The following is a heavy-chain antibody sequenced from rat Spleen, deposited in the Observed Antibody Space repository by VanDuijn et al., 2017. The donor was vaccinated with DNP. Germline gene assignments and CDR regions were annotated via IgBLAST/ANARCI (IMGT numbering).Heavy chain of an antibody. J-gene: IGHJ1*01. CDR3: ARQEYRYFDF. Sequence: EVQLVASGGGLVQPGRSLKLSCAASGFSFSYYYMAWVRQGPTKGLEWFAYIGSDGYAPYYGDSVKGRFTISRDNAKSTLYLQLDSLRSEETATYYCARQEYRYFDFWGPGTMVTVSS. V-gene: IGHV5S11*01. CDR2: IGSDGYAP. CDR1: GFSFSYYY.